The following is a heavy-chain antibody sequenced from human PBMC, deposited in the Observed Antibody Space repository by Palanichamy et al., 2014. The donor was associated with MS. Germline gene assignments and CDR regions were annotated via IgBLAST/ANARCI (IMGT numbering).Heavy chain of an antibody. CDR1: GFTFSSYA. J-gene: IGHJ2*01. CDR2: ISCDGSNK. CDR3: ARDPKWEDGWYFDL. V-gene: IGHV3-30-3*01. D-gene: IGHD1-26*01. Sequence: QLVEVWGRRGPAWRSLRLSCAASGFTFSSYAMHWVRQAPGKGLEWVAVISCDGSNKYYAGSVKGRFTISRDNSKNTLYLQMNSLRAEDTAVYYCARDPKWEDGWYFDLWGRGTLVTVSS.